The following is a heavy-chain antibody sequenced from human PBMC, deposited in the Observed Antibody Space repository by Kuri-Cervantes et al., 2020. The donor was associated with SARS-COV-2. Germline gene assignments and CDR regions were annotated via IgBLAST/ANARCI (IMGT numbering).Heavy chain of an antibody. Sequence: GESLKISCAASGFIFSSYSMNWVRQAPGKGLEWVSSISSSSSYIYYADSVKGRFTISRDNAKNSLYLQMNSLRAEDTAVYYCARDFLLLAAQDYWGQGTLVTVSS. D-gene: IGHD6-13*01. CDR1: GFIFSSYS. CDR2: ISSSSSYI. CDR3: ARDFLLLAAQDY. J-gene: IGHJ4*02. V-gene: IGHV3-21*01.